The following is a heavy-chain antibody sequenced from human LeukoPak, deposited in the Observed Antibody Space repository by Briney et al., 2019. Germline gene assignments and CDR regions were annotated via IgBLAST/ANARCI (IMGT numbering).Heavy chain of an antibody. J-gene: IGHJ4*02. D-gene: IGHD2-15*01. CDR1: GFTFSSYA. CDR3: AKAPVAGIPIYYFDY. V-gene: IGHV3-23*01. Sequence: GGSLSLSCAASGFTFSSYAMSWVRQAPGKGLEWVSAIIGSGGSTYYADSVKGRFTISRDNSKNTLYLQMNSLRAEDTAVYYCAKAPVAGIPIYYFDYWGQGTLVTVSS. CDR2: IIGSGGST.